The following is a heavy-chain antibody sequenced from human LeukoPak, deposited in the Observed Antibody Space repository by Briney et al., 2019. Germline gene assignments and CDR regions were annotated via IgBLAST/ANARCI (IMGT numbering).Heavy chain of an antibody. D-gene: IGHD5-24*01. Sequence: ASVRVSCKASGYTFTGYYMHWVRQAPGQGLEWMGWINPNSGGTNYAQESQGRVTMTRDTSISAAYMELSRLKSDDTAVYYCARSMAGNYYFDYWGQGTLVTVSS. J-gene: IGHJ4*02. CDR1: GYTFTGYY. CDR2: INPNSGGT. V-gene: IGHV1-2*02. CDR3: ARSMAGNYYFDY.